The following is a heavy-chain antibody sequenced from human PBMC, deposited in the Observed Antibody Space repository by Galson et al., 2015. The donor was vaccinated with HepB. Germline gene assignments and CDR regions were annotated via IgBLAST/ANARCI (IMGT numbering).Heavy chain of an antibody. CDR3: ARGAYYYDSSGSWFDP. V-gene: IGHV1-8*01. D-gene: IGHD3-22*01. J-gene: IGHJ5*02. CDR2: MNPNSGNT. Sequence: SVKVSCKASGSTFTSYDINWVRQATGQGLEWMGWMNPNSGNTGYTQKFQGRVTMTRNTSISTAYMELSSLRSEDTAVYYCARGAYYYDSSGSWFDPWGQGTLVTVSS. CDR1: GSTFTSYD.